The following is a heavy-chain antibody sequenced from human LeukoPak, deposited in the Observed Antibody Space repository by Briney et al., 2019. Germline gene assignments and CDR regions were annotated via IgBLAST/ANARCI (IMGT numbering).Heavy chain of an antibody. D-gene: IGHD3-3*01. CDR3: ARGDFWSGYSDFDY. Sequence: SETLSLTCTVSGGSISSSSYYWGWIRQPPGKGLEWIGSIYYSGSTYYNPSLKSRVTISVDTSKNQFSLKLSSVTAADTAVYYCARGDFWSGYSDFDYWGQGTLVTVSS. CDR2: IYYSGST. J-gene: IGHJ4*02. CDR1: GGSISSSSYY. V-gene: IGHV4-39*07.